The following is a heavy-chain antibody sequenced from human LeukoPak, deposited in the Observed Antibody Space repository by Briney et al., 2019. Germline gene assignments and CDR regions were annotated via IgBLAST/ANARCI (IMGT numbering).Heavy chain of an antibody. Sequence: SETLSLTCTVSGGSISSSSYYWGWIRQPPGKGLEWIGSIYYSGSTYYNPSLKSRVTISVDTSKSQFSLKLSSVTAADTAVYYCATPTGVRLLDAFDIWGQGTMVTVSS. V-gene: IGHV4-39*01. CDR1: GGSISSSSYY. J-gene: IGHJ3*02. CDR3: ATPTGVRLLDAFDI. CDR2: IYYSGST. D-gene: IGHD4/OR15-4a*01.